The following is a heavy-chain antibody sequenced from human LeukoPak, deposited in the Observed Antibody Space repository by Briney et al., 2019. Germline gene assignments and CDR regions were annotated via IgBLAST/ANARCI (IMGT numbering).Heavy chain of an antibody. D-gene: IGHD4-23*01. CDR1: GGSISSGDYY. V-gene: IGHV4-39*06. J-gene: IGHJ4*02. Sequence: SETLSLTCTVSGGSISSGDYYWSWIRQPPGKGLEWIGEINHSGSTNYNPSLKSRVTISVDTSKNQFTLKLSSVTAADTAVYYCARDRLRWPLDYWGQGTLVTVSS. CDR2: INHSGST. CDR3: ARDRLRWPLDY.